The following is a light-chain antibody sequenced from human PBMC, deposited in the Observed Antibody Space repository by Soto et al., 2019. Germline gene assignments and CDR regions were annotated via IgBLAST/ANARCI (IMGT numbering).Light chain of an antibody. CDR2: AAS. CDR1: LGISNY. Sequence: DIQMTQSPSSLSASVGDRVTITCRASLGISNYLAWYQQKPGKVPKLLIYAASTLQSGVPSRFSGSGSGTDFTLTISSLQPEEVATYYCQKYNRGPRTFGQGTKVEIK. CDR3: QKYNRGPRT. J-gene: IGKJ1*01. V-gene: IGKV1-27*01.